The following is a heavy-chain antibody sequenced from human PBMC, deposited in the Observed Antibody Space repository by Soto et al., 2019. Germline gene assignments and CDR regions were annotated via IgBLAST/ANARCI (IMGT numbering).Heavy chain of an antibody. CDR2: IYPGDSDT. D-gene: IGHD1-7*01. CDR3: VILVLRLELRSIDF. CDR1: GYSFTSYW. Sequence: GESLKISCKGSGYSFTSYWIGWVRQMPGKGLEWMGIIYPGDSDTRYSPSFQGQVTISADKSISTAYLQWSSLKASDTAMYYCVILVLRLELRSIDFWCQGTLVTVFS. J-gene: IGHJ4*02. V-gene: IGHV5-51*01.